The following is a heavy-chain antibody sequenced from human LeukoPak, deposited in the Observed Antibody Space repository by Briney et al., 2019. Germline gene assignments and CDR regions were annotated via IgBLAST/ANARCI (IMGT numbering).Heavy chain of an antibody. CDR2: VSAYNGNT. V-gene: IGHV1-18*01. Sequence: ASVKVSCKASGYTFTSYGISWVRQAPGQGLEWMGWVSAYNGNTNYAQKLQGRVTMTTDTSTSTAYMELRSLRSDDTAVYYCARDDYGDYHNWFDPWGQGTLVTVSS. CDR3: ARDDYGDYHNWFDP. CDR1: GYTFTSYG. D-gene: IGHD4-17*01. J-gene: IGHJ5*02.